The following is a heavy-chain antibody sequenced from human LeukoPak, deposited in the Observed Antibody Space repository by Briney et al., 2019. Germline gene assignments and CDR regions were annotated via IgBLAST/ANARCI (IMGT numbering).Heavy chain of an antibody. CDR1: GYTFIDYY. CDR2: ISPNSGGT. D-gene: IGHD1-26*01. CDR3: ARGGGRYSVGY. V-gene: IGHV1-2*02. J-gene: IGHJ4*02. Sequence: GASVKVSCKASGYTFIDYYMHWVRQAPGQGLEWIGWISPNSGGTKYVQKFQGRVTMTRDTSITTVYMELSGPSFDDTAVYYCARGGGRYSVGYWGQGTLVIVSS.